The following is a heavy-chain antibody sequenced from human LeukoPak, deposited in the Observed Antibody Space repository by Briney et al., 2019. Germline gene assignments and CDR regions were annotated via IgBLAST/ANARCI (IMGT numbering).Heavy chain of an antibody. V-gene: IGHV3-74*01. Sequence: QAGGSLRLSCSASGFTFCRHHMHWVRQAPGQGLVWVSRVNGVGTDKIYADSVKGRFTISRDNAKNTLYLQMNSLRVEDTAMYYCTRDWDHYDCDSWGQGVLVTVSS. J-gene: IGHJ5*01. D-gene: IGHD3-3*01. CDR2: VNGVGTDK. CDR3: TRDWDHYDCDS. CDR1: GFTFCRHH.